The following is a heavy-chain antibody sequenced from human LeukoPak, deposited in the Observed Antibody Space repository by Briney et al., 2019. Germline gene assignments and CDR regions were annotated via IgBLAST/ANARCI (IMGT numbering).Heavy chain of an antibody. J-gene: IGHJ4*02. CDR1: GYSSTSYW. CDR2: IDPSDSYT. D-gene: IGHD3-10*01. V-gene: IGHV5-10-1*01. Sequence: GESLRISCKASGYSSTSYWISWVRQMPGKGREWMGRIDPSDSYTNYSPSFQGHVTISADKSISTAYLQWSSLKASDTAMYYCARGITMVRGASDYWGQGTLVTVSS. CDR3: ARGITMVRGASDY.